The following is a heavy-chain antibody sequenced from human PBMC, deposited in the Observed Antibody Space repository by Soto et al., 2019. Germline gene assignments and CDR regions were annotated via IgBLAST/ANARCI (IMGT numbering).Heavy chain of an antibody. Sequence: SCKASGYTFTGYYMHWVRQAPGQGLEWVGRTRNKANSYTTEYAASVKGRFTISRDDSKNSLYLQMNSLKTEDTAVYYCARVRAYSSSWYGGWTATDPYYYYGMDVWGQGTTVTVSS. CDR2: TRNKANSYTT. V-gene: IGHV3-72*01. D-gene: IGHD6-13*01. CDR1: GYTFTGYY. J-gene: IGHJ6*02. CDR3: ARVRAYSSSWYGGWTATDPYYYYGMDV.